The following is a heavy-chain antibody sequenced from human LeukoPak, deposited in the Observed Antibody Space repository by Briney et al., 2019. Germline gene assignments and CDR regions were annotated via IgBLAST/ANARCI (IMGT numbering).Heavy chain of an antibody. J-gene: IGHJ2*01. Sequence: SETLSLTCTVSGASISRYFWNWIRQPPGKELEWIGYISSGGSTNYNPSLKSRVTISIDTSKDQLSLNVSSVTAADTAVYYCARASVGDWYFDLWGRGTLVTVST. V-gene: IGHV4-59*08. D-gene: IGHD1-26*01. CDR1: GASISRYF. CDR3: ARASVGDWYFDL. CDR2: ISSGGST.